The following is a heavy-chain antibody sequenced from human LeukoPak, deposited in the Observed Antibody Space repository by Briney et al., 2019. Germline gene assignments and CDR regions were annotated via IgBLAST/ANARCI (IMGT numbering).Heavy chain of an antibody. CDR1: GVMFPSYW. D-gene: IGHD6-19*01. Sequence: GGSLRLSCAASGVMFPSYWMTWVRQAPGKGLEWVANIKQDGSEKYYVDSVKGRFTISRDNAKNSVYLQMNSLRAEDTAVYYCARDRGYSSGWGIDYWGQGTLVTVSS. J-gene: IGHJ4*02. CDR2: IKQDGSEK. CDR3: ARDRGYSSGWGIDY. V-gene: IGHV3-7*01.